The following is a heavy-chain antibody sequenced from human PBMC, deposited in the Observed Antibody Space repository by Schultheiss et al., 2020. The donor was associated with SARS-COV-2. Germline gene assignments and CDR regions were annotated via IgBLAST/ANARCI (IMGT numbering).Heavy chain of an antibody. J-gene: IGHJ4*02. CDR3: ARTGFYGGNGDY. V-gene: IGHV1-2*06. CDR1: GYTFTGYY. D-gene: IGHD4-23*01. CDR2: INPNSGGT. Sequence: ASVKVSCKASGYTFTGYYMHWVRQAPGQGLEWMGQINPNSGGTNYAQKFQGRVTMTRDTSISTAYMELSRLRSDDTAVYYCARTGFYGGNGDYWGQGTLVTVSS.